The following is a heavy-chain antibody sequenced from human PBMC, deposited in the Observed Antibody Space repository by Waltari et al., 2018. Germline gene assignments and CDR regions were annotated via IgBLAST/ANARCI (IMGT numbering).Heavy chain of an antibody. Sequence: QVQLQESGPGLVKPSETLSLTCAVSGYSISRGYYWGWSRQPPGKGLEWIGSIYHSGGTYYNPSLKSRVTISVDTSKNQFSLKLSSVTAADTAVYYCARSGDPSYYFDYWGQGTLVTVSS. V-gene: IGHV4-38-2*01. D-gene: IGHD7-27*01. CDR3: ARSGDPSYYFDY. CDR1: GYSISRGYY. CDR2: IYHSGGT. J-gene: IGHJ4*02.